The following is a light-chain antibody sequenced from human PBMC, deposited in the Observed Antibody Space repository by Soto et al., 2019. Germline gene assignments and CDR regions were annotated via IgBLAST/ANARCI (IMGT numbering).Light chain of an antibody. CDR2: AAS. CDR3: QQLNTFPVT. CDR1: QSISTY. V-gene: IGKV1-39*01. J-gene: IGKJ4*01. Sequence: DIQMTQSPSSLSASVGDRVTITCRASQSISTYINWYNQKPGKAPKFLIYAASSLQSGVPSRCRGRGSGTDFTLSITSLKPEDFETYYCQQLNTFPVTFGGGTKVDIK.